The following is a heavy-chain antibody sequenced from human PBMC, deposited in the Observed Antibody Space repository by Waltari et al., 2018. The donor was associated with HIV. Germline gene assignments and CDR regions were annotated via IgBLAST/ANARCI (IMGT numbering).Heavy chain of an antibody. J-gene: IGHJ4*02. V-gene: IGHV4-59*01. Sequence: QVQLQESGPGLVKPSETLSLTCTVSGGSISSYSWSWIRQPPGKGLEWIGYIYYSGSTNYNPSLKSRVTISVDTSKNQFSLKLSSVTAADTAVYYCARDVSFFDYWGQGTLVTVSS. CDR3: ARDVSFFDY. CDR1: GGSISSYS. CDR2: IYYSGST.